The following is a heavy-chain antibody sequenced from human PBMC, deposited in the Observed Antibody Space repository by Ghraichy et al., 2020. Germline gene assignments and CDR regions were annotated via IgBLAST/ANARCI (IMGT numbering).Heavy chain of an antibody. J-gene: IGHJ6*02. CDR2: ISSSSSYI. V-gene: IGHV3-21*01. Sequence: GGSLRLSCAASGFTFSSYSMNWVRQAPGKGLEWVSSISSSSSYIYYADSVKGRFTISRDNAKNSLYLQMNSLRAEDTAVYYCARDLPLRGYSYGRLDYYYGMDVWGQGTTVTVSS. D-gene: IGHD5-18*01. CDR3: ARDLPLRGYSYGRLDYYYGMDV. CDR1: GFTFSSYS.